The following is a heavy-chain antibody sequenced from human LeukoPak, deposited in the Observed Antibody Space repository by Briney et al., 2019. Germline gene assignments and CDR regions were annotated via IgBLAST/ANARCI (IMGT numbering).Heavy chain of an antibody. CDR1: GFTFSSYW. D-gene: IGHD1-1*01. CDR3: VRLRPGYFDY. V-gene: IGHV3-7*01. Sequence: PGGSLRLSCAASGFTFSSYWMSWVRQAPGKGLEWVANIKQDGSEKYYVDSVKGRFTISRDNAQNSVFLQMNSLRAEDTAVYYCVRLRPGYFDYWGQGTLVTASS. CDR2: IKQDGSEK. J-gene: IGHJ4*02.